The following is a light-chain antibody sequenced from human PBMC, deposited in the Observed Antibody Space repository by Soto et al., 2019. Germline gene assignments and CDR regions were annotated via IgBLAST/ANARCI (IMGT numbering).Light chain of an antibody. J-gene: IGLJ3*02. V-gene: IGLV1-40*01. Sequence: QSVLTQPPSXXXXPXXXXXISCTGSSSNIGAGYDVHWYQQLPGTAPKLLIYGNSNRPSGVPDRFSGSKSGTSASLAITGLQAEDEADYYCQSYDSSLSGGVFGGGTKLTVL. CDR3: QSYDSSLSGGV. CDR2: GNS. CDR1: SSNIGAGYD.